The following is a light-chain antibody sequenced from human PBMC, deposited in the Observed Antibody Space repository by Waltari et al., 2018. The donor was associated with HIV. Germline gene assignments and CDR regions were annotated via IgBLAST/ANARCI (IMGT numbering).Light chain of an antibody. CDR2: LAS. J-gene: IGKJ1*01. V-gene: IGKV2-28*01. CDR1: QSLLNNNGHNY. CDR3: MHGQQTPV. Sequence: DIAMIQSPDSLAVSPGEPASISCRSSQSLLNNNGHNYLDWYIQRPGQAPELLIYLASRRASGVPDRIAGSGSGTDFILKISRVEPEDVGVYYCMHGQQTPVFGQGTQVEV.